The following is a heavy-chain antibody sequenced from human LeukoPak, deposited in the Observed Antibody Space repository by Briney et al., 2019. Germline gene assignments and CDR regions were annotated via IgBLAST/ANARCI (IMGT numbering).Heavy chain of an antibody. CDR3: AKRYNWNDGGFDY. V-gene: IGHV3-30*02. J-gene: IGHJ4*02. CDR1: GFTFSSYG. CDR2: IRYDGSDK. D-gene: IGHD1-1*01. Sequence: GGSLRLSCAASGFTFSSYGMSWVRQAPGKGLEWVAFIRYDGSDKYYADSVKGRFTISRDNSKNTLYLQMNSLRSEDTALYYCAKRYNWNDGGFDYWGQGTLVTVSS.